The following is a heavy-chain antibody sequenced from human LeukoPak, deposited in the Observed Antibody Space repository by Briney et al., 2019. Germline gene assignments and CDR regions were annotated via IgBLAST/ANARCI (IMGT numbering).Heavy chain of an antibody. J-gene: IGHJ4*02. Sequence: KTGGSLRLSCAASGFTFSSYSMNWVRQAPGKGLEWVSSISSSSSYIYYADSVKGRFTISRDNTKNSLYLQMNSLRAEDTAVFYSARDSPRATISVQVYWGRGTLVTVSS. CDR1: GFTFSSYS. V-gene: IGHV3-21*01. CDR3: ARDSPRATISVQVY. D-gene: IGHD5-12*01. CDR2: ISSSSSYI.